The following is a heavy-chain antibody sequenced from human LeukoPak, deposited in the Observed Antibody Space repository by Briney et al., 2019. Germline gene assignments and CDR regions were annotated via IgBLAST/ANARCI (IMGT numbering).Heavy chain of an antibody. CDR2: IYYSGST. Sequence: NPSETLSLTCTVSGGSISSYYWSWIRQPPGKGLEWIGYIYYSGSTNYNPSLKSRVTISVDTSKNQFSLKLSSVTAADTAVYYCATQDVAATSRYYYYMDVWGKGTTVTVSS. V-gene: IGHV4-59*01. CDR3: ATQDVAATSRYYYYMDV. D-gene: IGHD2-15*01. J-gene: IGHJ6*03. CDR1: GGSISSYY.